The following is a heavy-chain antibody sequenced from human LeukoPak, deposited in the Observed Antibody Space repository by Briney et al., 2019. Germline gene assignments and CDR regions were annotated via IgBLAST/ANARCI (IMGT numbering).Heavy chain of an antibody. CDR1: GYTFTGYY. J-gene: IGHJ6*03. V-gene: IGHV1-46*01. CDR2: INPSGGST. Sequence: ASVKVSCKAAGYTFTGYYMHWVRQAPGQGLEWMGIINPSGGSTSYAQKFQGRVTMTRDMSTSTVYMELSSLRSEDTAVYYCARGGSYDSSGPRSPPSYMDVWGKGTTVTVSS. CDR3: ARGGSYDSSGPRSPPSYMDV. D-gene: IGHD3-22*01.